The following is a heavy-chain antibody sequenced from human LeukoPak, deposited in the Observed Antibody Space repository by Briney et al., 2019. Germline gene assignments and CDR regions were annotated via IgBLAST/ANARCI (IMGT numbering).Heavy chain of an antibody. CDR3: ARGISQLWLTPLNWFHP. Sequence: PSETLSLTCAVYGGSFSGFYWSWIRQPPGKGLEWIGEINHSGSTNYNPSLKSRVTISVDTSKNQFSLKLSSVTAADTAMYYCARGISQLWLTPLNWFHPSGKGTLVTVSS. D-gene: IGHD5-18*01. V-gene: IGHV4-34*01. J-gene: IGHJ5*02. CDR1: GGSFSGFY. CDR2: INHSGST.